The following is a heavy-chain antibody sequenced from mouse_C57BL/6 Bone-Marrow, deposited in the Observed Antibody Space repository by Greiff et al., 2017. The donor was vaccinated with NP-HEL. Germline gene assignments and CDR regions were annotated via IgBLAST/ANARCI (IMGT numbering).Heavy chain of an antibody. D-gene: IGHD2-2*01. V-gene: IGHV1-19*01. CDR1: GYTFTDYY. Sequence: VQLQQSGPVLVKPGASVKMSCKASGYTFTDYYMNWVKQSHGKSLEWIGVINPYNGGTSYNQKFKGKATLTVDKSSSTAYMALNSLTSEDSAVYYCARYGYWGYFDVWGTGTTVTVSS. CDR2: INPYNGGT. CDR3: ARYGYWGYFDV. J-gene: IGHJ1*03.